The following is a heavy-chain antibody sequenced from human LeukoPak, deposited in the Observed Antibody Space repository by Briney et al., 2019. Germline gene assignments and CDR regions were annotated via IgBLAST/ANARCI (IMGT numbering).Heavy chain of an antibody. CDR2: ISGSGVST. Sequence: PGGSLRLSCAASGFTFSGYAMSWVRQAPGTGLEWVSGISGSGVSTYYADSVKGRFTISRDNSKNTVYLQLKSLRRDDTAVYYCAKVPRPSSRGYYLENWGQGTLVAVSS. V-gene: IGHV3-23*01. CDR1: GFTFSGYA. J-gene: IGHJ4*02. D-gene: IGHD3-22*01. CDR3: AKVPRPSSRGYYLEN.